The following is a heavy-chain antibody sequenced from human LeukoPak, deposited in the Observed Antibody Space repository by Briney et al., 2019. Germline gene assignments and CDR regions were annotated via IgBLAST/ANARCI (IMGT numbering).Heavy chain of an antibody. D-gene: IGHD5-18*01. V-gene: IGHV4-59*01. CDR3: ARTTEGGYTYDYFYYYYMDV. Sequence: PSETLSLTCTVSGGSISSYYWSWIRQPPGKGLEWFGYIYYRGSTNYNPSLKSRVTISVDTSKNQFSLKLSSVTAADTAVYYCARTTEGGYTYDYFYYYYMDVWGKGTTVTISS. CDR1: GGSISSYY. CDR2: IYYRGST. J-gene: IGHJ6*03.